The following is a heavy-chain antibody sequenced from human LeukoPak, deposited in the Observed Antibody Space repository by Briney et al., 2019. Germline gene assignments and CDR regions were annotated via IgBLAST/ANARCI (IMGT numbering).Heavy chain of an antibody. V-gene: IGHV4-39*07. Sequence: PSETLSLTCTVSGGCISSSSYYWGWIRQPPGKGLEWIGSIYYSGSTYYNPSLKSRVTISVDTSKNQFSLKLSSVTAADTAVYYCARDPPYDYVWGSRPYYFDYWGQGTLVTVSS. D-gene: IGHD3-16*01. J-gene: IGHJ4*02. CDR3: ARDPPYDYVWGSRPYYFDY. CDR2: IYYSGST. CDR1: GGCISSSSYY.